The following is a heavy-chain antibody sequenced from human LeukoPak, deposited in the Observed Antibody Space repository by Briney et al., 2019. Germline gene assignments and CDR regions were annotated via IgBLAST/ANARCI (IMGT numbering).Heavy chain of an antibody. CDR1: GFTFSSYA. V-gene: IGHV3-30*04. Sequence: GRSLRLSCAASGFTFSSYAMHWVRQALGKGLERVAVISYDGSNKYYADSVKGRFTISRDNSKNTLYLQMNSLRAEDTAVYYCARKRGYSYGYGFDYWGQGTLVTVSS. D-gene: IGHD5-18*01. CDR3: ARKRGYSYGYGFDY. J-gene: IGHJ4*02. CDR2: ISYDGSNK.